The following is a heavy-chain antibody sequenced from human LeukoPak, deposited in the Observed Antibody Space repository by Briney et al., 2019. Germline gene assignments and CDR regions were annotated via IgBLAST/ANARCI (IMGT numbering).Heavy chain of an antibody. J-gene: IGHJ4*02. D-gene: IGHD1-26*01. CDR1: GFTFSSNW. CDR2: SNEDGSTT. Sequence: GGSLRLSCAASGFTFSSNWMHWVRQAPGKGLVWVSRSNEDGSTTNYADSVKGRFAISRDNAKNTLYLQMNSLTAEDTAVYYCVRDLGGRSGHWGQGTLVTVSS. V-gene: IGHV3-74*01. CDR3: VRDLGGRSGH.